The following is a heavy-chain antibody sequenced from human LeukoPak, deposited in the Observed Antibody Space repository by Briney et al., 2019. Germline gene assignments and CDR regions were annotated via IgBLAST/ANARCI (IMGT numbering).Heavy chain of an antibody. CDR3: ARDGTAAGLYFDL. Sequence: GGSLRLTCAVSGFTFSDYWMNWVRQAPGNGLEWVASINQNGGENSYVDSVKGRFTIYRDNPKNSLYLQMSSLRAEDTAVYYCARDGTAAGLYFDLWGQGSLVTVSS. CDR2: INQNGGEN. D-gene: IGHD6-13*01. V-gene: IGHV3-7*01. J-gene: IGHJ4*01. CDR1: GFTFSDYW.